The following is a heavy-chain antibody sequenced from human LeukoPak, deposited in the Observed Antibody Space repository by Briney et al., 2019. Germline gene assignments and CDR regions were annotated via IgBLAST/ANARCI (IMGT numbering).Heavy chain of an antibody. CDR1: GFTFSSYA. D-gene: IGHD3-10*01. CDR3: AKEESFKRPFDH. Sequence: GGSLRLSCAASGFTFSSYAMSWVRQAPGKGLEWVSAISGSGATTYYADSVKGRFTISRDSSMNTLYLQMNSLRAEDTAVYYCAKEESFKRPFDHWGQGTLVTVSS. V-gene: IGHV3-23*01. J-gene: IGHJ4*02. CDR2: ISGSGATT.